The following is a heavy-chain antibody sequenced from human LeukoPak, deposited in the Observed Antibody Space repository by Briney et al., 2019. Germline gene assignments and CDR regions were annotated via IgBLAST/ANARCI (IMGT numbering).Heavy chain of an antibody. V-gene: IGHV5-51*01. Sequence: GESLKISCKTSGYTFSIFWIGWVRRMPGKGLEWIGMIYPGDSDTRYSPSFQGQVTISADKSTNTAYLQWSSLKASDTAVYYCAREREMATEVWGQGTLVTVSS. D-gene: IGHD5-24*01. CDR1: GYTFSIFW. CDR3: AREREMATEV. J-gene: IGHJ4*02. CDR2: IYPGDSDT.